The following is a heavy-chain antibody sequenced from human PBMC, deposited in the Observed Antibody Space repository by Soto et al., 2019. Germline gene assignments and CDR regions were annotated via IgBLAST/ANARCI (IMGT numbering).Heavy chain of an antibody. V-gene: IGHV3-20*01. J-gene: IGHJ4*02. CDR3: ARRLCSSASCAIDY. CDR1: GFTFDDYG. D-gene: IGHD2-2*01. CDR2: INWNGGST. Sequence: GGSLRLSCAASGFTFDDYGMSWVRQAPGKGLEWVSGINWNGGSTGYADAVKGRFTISRDNAKNSLYLQMNSLRAEDTALYHCARRLCSSASCAIDYWGQGTLVTVSS.